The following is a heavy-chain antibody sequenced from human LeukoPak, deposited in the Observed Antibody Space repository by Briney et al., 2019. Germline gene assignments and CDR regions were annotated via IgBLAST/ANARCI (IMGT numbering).Heavy chain of an antibody. CDR3: ASYYGGPFDY. Sequence: KSSETLSLTCTVSGGSISSSSYYWGWIRQPPGKGLEWIGSIYYSGSTYYNPSLKSRATISVDTSKNQFSLKLSSVTAADTAVYYCASYYGGPFDYWGQGTLVTVSS. J-gene: IGHJ4*02. V-gene: IGHV4-39*01. CDR2: IYYSGST. D-gene: IGHD4-23*01. CDR1: GGSISSSSYY.